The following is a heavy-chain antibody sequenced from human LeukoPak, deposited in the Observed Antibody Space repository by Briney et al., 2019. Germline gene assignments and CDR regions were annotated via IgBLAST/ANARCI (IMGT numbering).Heavy chain of an antibody. CDR2: ISGSGGST. CDR1: GLTFSIYA. V-gene: IGHV3-23*01. Sequence: GGSLRLSCAASGLTFSIYAMSWVRQAPGKGLEWVSTISGSGGSTYYADSVKGRFTISRDNSQNTLYLQMNSLRAEDTAVYYCAKDGGYSYGSDFDYWGQGTLVTVSS. CDR3: AKDGGYSYGSDFDY. D-gene: IGHD5-18*01. J-gene: IGHJ4*02.